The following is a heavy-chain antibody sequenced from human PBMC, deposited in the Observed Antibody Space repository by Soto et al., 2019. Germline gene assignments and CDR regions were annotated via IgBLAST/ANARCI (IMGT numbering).Heavy chain of an antibody. D-gene: IGHD6-19*01. V-gene: IGHV3-30-3*01. CDR3: ARDPGIAVAGHYYGMDV. CDR2: ISYDGSNK. Sequence: QVQLVESGGGVVQPGRSLRLSCAASGFTFSSYAMHWVRQAPGKGLEWVAVISYDGSNKYYADSVKGRFTISRDNSKNTLYLQMNSLIAEDTAVYYCARDPGIAVAGHYYGMDVWGQGTTVTVSS. CDR1: GFTFSSYA. J-gene: IGHJ6*02.